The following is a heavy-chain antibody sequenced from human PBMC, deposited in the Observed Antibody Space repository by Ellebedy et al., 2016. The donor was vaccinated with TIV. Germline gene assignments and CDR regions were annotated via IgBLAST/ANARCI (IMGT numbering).Heavy chain of an antibody. D-gene: IGHD6-13*01. V-gene: IGHV1-2*02. CDR2: INPNSGGT. Sequence: ASVKVSXKASGYTFTGYYMHWVRQAPGQGLEWMGWINPNSGGTNYAQKFQGRVTMTRDTSISTAYMELSRLRSDDTAVYYCASRYSSSWYDDAFDIWGQGTMVTVSS. CDR1: GYTFTGYY. CDR3: ASRYSSSWYDDAFDI. J-gene: IGHJ3*02.